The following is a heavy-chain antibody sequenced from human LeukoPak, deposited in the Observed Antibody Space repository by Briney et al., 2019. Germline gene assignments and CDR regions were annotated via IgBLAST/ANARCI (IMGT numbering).Heavy chain of an antibody. D-gene: IGHD5-18*01. Sequence: ASVKVSCKASGYTFTGYYMHWVRQAPGQGLEWMGRINPNSGGTNYAQKFQGRVSMTRDTSISTAYMELSRLRSDDTAVYYCARGPREYSYGPTLDYWGQGTLVTVSS. J-gene: IGHJ4*02. CDR3: ARGPREYSYGPTLDY. V-gene: IGHV1-2*06. CDR1: GYTFTGYY. CDR2: INPNSGGT.